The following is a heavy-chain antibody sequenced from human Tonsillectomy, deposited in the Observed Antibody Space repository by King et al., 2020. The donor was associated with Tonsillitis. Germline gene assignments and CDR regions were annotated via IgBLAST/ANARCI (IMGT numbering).Heavy chain of an antibody. J-gene: IGHJ3*02. CDR2: IWYDGSNK. CDR3: ARDRGQWLVHDAFDI. D-gene: IGHD6-19*01. CDR1: GFTFSSYG. Sequence: VQLVESGGGVVQPGRALRLSCAASGFTFSSYGMHWVRQASGKGLEWVAVIWYDGSNKYYADSVKGRFNISRDNSKNTLYMQMNSLRAEDTAVYYCARDRGQWLVHDAFDIWGQGTMVTVSS. V-gene: IGHV3-33*01.